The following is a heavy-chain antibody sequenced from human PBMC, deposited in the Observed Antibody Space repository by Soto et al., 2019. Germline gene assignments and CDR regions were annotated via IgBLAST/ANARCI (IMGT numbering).Heavy chain of an antibody. CDR1: GGSFSGYY. CDR2: INHSGST. D-gene: IGHD2-2*01. J-gene: IGHJ6*03. V-gene: IGHV4-34*01. Sequence: SETLSLTCAVYGGSFSGYYWSWIRQPPGKGLEWIGEINHSGSTNYNLSLKSRVTISVDTSKNQFSLKLSSVTAADTAVYYCARGRRDIAVVPAATGHYYYYYYMDVWGKGTTVTVSS. CDR3: ARGRRDIAVVPAATGHYYYYYYMDV.